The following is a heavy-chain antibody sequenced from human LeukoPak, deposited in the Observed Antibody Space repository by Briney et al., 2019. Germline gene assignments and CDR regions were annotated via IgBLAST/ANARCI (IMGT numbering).Heavy chain of an antibody. V-gene: IGHV1-46*01. CDR2: INPRAGST. J-gene: IGHJ4*02. Sequence: ASVEVSCKASGYTFVNYYMHWVRQAPGQGLEWMGIINPRAGSTSYAQKFQGRVTMTRDTSTSTVYMELSSLRSEDTAVYYCARARHPPILEWLLPPDYWGQGTLVTVSS. CDR3: ARARHPPILEWLLPPDY. CDR1: GYTFVNYY. D-gene: IGHD3-3*01.